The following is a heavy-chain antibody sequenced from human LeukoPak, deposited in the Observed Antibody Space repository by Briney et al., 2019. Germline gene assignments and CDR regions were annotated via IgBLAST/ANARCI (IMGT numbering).Heavy chain of an antibody. Sequence: GRSLRLSCAASGFTFSNYGMHWVRQAPGKGLEWVAAVSYDGTYKYYADSMKGRLTVSRDNSKNTLYLQVNTLRAEDTAVYYCAKDGTSFISYYYDSSGFYDCWGQGTLVTVSS. CDR1: GFTFSNYG. V-gene: IGHV3-30*18. D-gene: IGHD3-22*01. CDR3: AKDGTSFISYYYDSSGFYDC. J-gene: IGHJ4*02. CDR2: VSYDGTYK.